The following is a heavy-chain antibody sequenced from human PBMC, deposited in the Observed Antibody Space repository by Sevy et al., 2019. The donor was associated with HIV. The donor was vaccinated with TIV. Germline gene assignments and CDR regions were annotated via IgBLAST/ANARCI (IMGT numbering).Heavy chain of an antibody. CDR3: ARGDYGSGIYIDY. CDR1: GGSFSGYY. V-gene: IGHV4-34*01. Sequence: SETLSLTCAVYGGSFSGYYWSWIRQPPGKGLEWLGEIYHSGSTNYNPFLKSRITIYLDTSKNQFSLNLNSVTAADTAVYYCARGDYGSGIYIDYWGQGTLVTVSS. J-gene: IGHJ4*02. D-gene: IGHD3-10*01. CDR2: IYHSGST.